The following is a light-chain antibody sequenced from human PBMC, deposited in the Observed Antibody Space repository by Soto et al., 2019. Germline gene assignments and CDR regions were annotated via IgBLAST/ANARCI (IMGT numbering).Light chain of an antibody. CDR3: QQYGSSPWT. Sequence: EIVLTQSPGTLSLSPGERATLSCRASQSVSRSYLAWYQQKPGQAPRLLIYGSSSRATGIPERFSGSGSGTDFTLTISRLEPEDFAVYYCQQYGSSPWTFGQGTKVEIK. V-gene: IGKV3-20*01. CDR1: QSVSRSY. J-gene: IGKJ1*01. CDR2: GSS.